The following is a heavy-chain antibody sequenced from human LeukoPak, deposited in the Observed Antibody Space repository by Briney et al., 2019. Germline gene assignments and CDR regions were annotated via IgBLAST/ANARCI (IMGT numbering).Heavy chain of an antibody. J-gene: IGHJ4*02. CDR1: GYTFTSYA. Sequence: ASVKVSCKASGYTFTSYAMHWVRQAPGQRLEWMGWINAGNGNTKYSQKFQGRVTITRDTSASTAYMELRSLRSEDTAVYYCARGRAVAVGYFDYWGQGTLVTVSS. CDR3: ARGRAVAVGYFDY. V-gene: IGHV1-3*01. CDR2: INAGNGNT. D-gene: IGHD6-19*01.